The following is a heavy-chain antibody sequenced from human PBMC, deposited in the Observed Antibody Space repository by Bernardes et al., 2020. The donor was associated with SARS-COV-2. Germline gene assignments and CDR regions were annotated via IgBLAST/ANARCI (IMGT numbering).Heavy chain of an antibody. V-gene: IGHV4-59*01. J-gene: IGHJ5*02. D-gene: IGHD3-3*01. Sequence: SETLSLTCAVSGGSISGYSWAWIRQPPGRGLEWIGYFYSGGSTSYNPSLRSRLTISLDTSKNQFSLKLTSVTAADTAVYYCARENRGLFGGFDWLDPRGQGTLVTVSS. CDR2: FYSGGST. CDR3: ARENRGLFGGFDWLDP. CDR1: GGSISGYS.